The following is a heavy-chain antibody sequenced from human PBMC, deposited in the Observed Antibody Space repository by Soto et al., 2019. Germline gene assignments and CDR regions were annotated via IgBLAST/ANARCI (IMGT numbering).Heavy chain of an antibody. V-gene: IGHV3-9*01. CDR3: AREMIGDIFPTYYKVYYYAMDV. D-gene: IGHD3-9*01. J-gene: IGHJ6*02. CDR2: ISWDSGSI. Sequence: EVQLVESVGGLVQPGRSLRLSCAASGFTFDDYAMHWVRQAPGKGLEWVSGISWDSGSIIYADSGKGRFIISRDNAKNSLYLQMNSLGAEDTALYYCAREMIGDIFPTYYKVYYYAMDVWGQGTTVTVSS. CDR1: GFTFDDYA.